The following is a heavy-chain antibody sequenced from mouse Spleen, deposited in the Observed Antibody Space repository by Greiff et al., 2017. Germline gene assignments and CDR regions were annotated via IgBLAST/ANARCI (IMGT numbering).Heavy chain of an antibody. D-gene: IGHD4-1*01. Sequence: EVLLVESGGGLVKPGGSLKLSCAASGFTFSDYGMHWVRQAPEKGLEWVVYISSGSSTIYYADTVKGRFTISRDNAKNTLFLQMTSLRSEDTAMYYCARPTGSLFFDYWGQGTTLTVSS. CDR3: ARPTGSLFFDY. CDR1: GFTFSDYG. V-gene: IGHV5-17*01. CDR2: ISSGSSTI. J-gene: IGHJ2*01.